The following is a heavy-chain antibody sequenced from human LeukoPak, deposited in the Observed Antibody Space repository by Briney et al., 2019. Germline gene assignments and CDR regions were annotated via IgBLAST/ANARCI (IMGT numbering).Heavy chain of an antibody. D-gene: IGHD4-17*01. CDR3: ARGASGVYTVTTSWFDP. J-gene: IGHJ5*02. CDR2: INPNSGGT. CDR1: GYTFTGYY. V-gene: IGHV1-2*02. Sequence: GASVNVSCKASGYTFTGYYMHWVRQAPGQGPEWMGWINPNSGGTNYAQKFQGRVTMTRDTSISTAYMELSRLRSDDTAVYYCARGASGVYTVTTSWFDPWGQGTLVTVSS.